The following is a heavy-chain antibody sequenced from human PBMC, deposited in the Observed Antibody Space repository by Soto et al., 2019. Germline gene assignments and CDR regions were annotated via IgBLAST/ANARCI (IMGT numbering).Heavy chain of an antibody. CDR2: IKSKTDGGTT. J-gene: IGHJ4*02. V-gene: IGHV3-15*07. D-gene: IGHD6-13*01. CDR3: TTGHGEVPAAMSPLGIAAAGTFDY. Sequence: EVQLVESGGGLVKPGGSLRLSCAASGFTFSNAWMNWVRQAPGKGLEWVGRIKSKTDGGTTDYAAPVKGRFTISRDDSNNTLYLQMNSLKTEDTAVYYCTTGHGEVPAAMSPLGIAAAGTFDYWGQGTLVTVSS. CDR1: GFTFSNAW.